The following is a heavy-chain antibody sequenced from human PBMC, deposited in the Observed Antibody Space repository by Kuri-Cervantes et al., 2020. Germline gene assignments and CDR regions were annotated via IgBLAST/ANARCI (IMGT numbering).Heavy chain of an antibody. J-gene: IGHJ6*03. CDR3: TRAALGYSFGSPFPFCMDV. CDR2: IYTSGGT. Sequence: ESLKISCAVSGASISSKYWSWIRQPAGKGLEWIGLIYTSGGTDYNPSLKSRVTLSVDASNNRFSLKLSSVTAADTAVYYCTRAALGYSFGSPFPFCMDVWGKGTTVTVSS. D-gene: IGHD5-18*01. CDR1: GASISSKY. V-gene: IGHV4-4*07.